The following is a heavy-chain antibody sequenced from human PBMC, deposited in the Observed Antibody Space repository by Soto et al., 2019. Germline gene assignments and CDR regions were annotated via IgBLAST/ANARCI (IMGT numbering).Heavy chain of an antibody. V-gene: IGHV3-66*01. CDR1: GFTVSSNY. D-gene: IGHD4-4*01. J-gene: IGHJ6*03. CDR3: ARGLHYSTHIPYMDV. Sequence: GGSLRLSCAASGFTVSSNYMSWVRQAPGKGLEWVSVIYSGGSTYYADSVKGRFTISRDNSKNTLYLQMNSLRAEDTAVYYCARGLHYSTHIPYMDVWGKGTTVTVSS. CDR2: IYSGGST.